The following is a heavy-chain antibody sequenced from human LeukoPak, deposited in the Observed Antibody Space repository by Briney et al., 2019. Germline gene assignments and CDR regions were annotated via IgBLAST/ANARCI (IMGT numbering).Heavy chain of an antibody. J-gene: IGHJ6*03. Sequence: PGGSLRLSCAASGFTFSSYGMHWVRQAPGKGLEWVAFIRYDGSNKYYADSVKGRFTISRDNSKNTLYLQMNSLRAEDTAVYYCAKLEDSSGWYARCGWYYYYMDVWGKGTTVTISS. D-gene: IGHD6-19*01. CDR2: IRYDGSNK. V-gene: IGHV3-30*02. CDR1: GFTFSSYG. CDR3: AKLEDSSGWYARCGWYYYYMDV.